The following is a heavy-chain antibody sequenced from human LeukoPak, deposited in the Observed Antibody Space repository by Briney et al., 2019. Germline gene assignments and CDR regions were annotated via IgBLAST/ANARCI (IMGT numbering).Heavy chain of an antibody. CDR1: GGTFSSYA. CDR3: ARDNGGNGLN. Sequence: SVKVSCQASGGTFSSYAISWVRQAPGQGLEWMGGIIPIFGTANYAQKFQGRVTITTDESTSTAYMELSSLRSEDTAVYYCARDNGGNGLNWGQGTLVTVSS. J-gene: IGHJ4*02. CDR2: IIPIFGTA. D-gene: IGHD4-23*01. V-gene: IGHV1-69*05.